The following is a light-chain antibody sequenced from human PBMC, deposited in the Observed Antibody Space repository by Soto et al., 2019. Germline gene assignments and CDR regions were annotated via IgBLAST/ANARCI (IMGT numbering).Light chain of an antibody. J-gene: IGLJ2*01. CDR1: KVGNKY. CDR3: QAWDSSTVV. Sequence: SYELTQPPSVSVSPGQTASITCSGHKVGNKYACWYQRKPGQSPVLVIYQDTKRPSGIPERFSGSNSGNTATLTISGTQAMDEADYYCQAWDSSTVVFGGGTKLTVL. CDR2: QDT. V-gene: IGLV3-1*01.